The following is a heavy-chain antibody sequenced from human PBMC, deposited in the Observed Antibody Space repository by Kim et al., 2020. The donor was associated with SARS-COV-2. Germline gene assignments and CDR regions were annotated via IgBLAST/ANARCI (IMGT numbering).Heavy chain of an antibody. CDR1: GFSLSTSGVG. CDR3: AHAGGQGYCSGGSVHDPNLRVGY. D-gene: IGHD2-15*01. J-gene: IGHJ4*01. Sequence: SGPTLVKPTQTLTLTCTFSGFSLSTSGVGVGWIRQPPGKALEWLALIYWDDDKRHSPSLKSRLTITKATSKNQVVLTLTNMDPADTARYYWAHAGGQGYCSGGSVHDPNLRVGYWGHGTLVTVSS. CDR2: IYWDDDK. V-gene: IGHV2-5*02.